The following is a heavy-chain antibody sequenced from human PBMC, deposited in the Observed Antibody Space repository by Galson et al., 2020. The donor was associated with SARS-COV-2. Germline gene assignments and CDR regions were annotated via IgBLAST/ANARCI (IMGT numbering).Heavy chain of an antibody. CDR3: ARMAVVARNRFYYYMDV. Sequence: SETLSLTCAVSGDSISSDGYSWSWIRQPPAKGLEWIGHIYHSGTTYYNPSLKSRVTISLDGSKNQFSLNLASVTAADTAEYYCARMAVVARNRFYYYMDVWGKGTTVTVSS. CDR1: GDSISSDGYS. J-gene: IGHJ6*04. V-gene: IGHV4-30-2*01. D-gene: IGHD2-15*01. CDR2: IYHSGTT.